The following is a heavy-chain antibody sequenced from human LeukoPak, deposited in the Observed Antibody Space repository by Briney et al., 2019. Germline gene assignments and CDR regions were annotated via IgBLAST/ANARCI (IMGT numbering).Heavy chain of an antibody. J-gene: IGHJ4*02. V-gene: IGHV4-4*07. D-gene: IGHD5-12*01. CDR2: IYTSGST. Sequence: SETLSLTCTVSGGSISRYYWSWIRQPAGKGLEWIGRIYTSGSTNYNPSLKSRVTMSVDTSKNQFSLKLSSVTAADTAVYYCRAVATTGDFDYWGQGTLVTVSS. CDR3: RAVATTGDFDY. CDR1: GGSISRYY.